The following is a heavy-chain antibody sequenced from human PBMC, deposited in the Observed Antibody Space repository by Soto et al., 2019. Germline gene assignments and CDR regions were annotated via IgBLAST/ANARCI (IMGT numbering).Heavy chain of an antibody. CDR3: ARDPDGGYFDWLLEGYYYYGMDV. CDR1: GFTFSSYS. V-gene: IGHV3-48*02. Sequence: GGSLRLSCAASGFTFSSYSMNWARQAPGKGLEWVSYISSSSSSIYYADSVKGRFTISRDNAKNSLYLPMNSLRDEDTAVYYCARDPDGGYFDWLLEGYYYYGMDVWGQGTTVTVSS. D-gene: IGHD3-9*01. CDR2: ISSSSSSI. J-gene: IGHJ6*02.